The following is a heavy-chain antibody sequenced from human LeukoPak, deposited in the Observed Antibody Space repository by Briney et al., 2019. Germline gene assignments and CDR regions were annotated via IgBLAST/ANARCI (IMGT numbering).Heavy chain of an antibody. CDR2: IYYTGNT. CDR3: ARGYYYALDV. CDR1: GASISYNY. Sequence: TSETLSLTCTASGASISYNYWNWIRQPPGKGLEWIGYIYYTGNTNYNPSLKSRLSISVDTSKNQFPLKLSSVTAADTAVYYCARGYYYALDVWGQGTTVTVSS. V-gene: IGHV4-59*01. J-gene: IGHJ6*02.